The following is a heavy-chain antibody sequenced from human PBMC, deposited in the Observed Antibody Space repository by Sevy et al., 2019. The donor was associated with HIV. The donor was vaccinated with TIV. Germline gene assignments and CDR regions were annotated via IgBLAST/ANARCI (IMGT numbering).Heavy chain of an antibody. J-gene: IGHJ4*02. D-gene: IGHD6-13*01. V-gene: IGHV3-72*01. CDR1: GFTFSDHY. Sequence: GGSLRLSCAASGFTFSDHYMEWVRRASGKGLEWVGHPRNKADSYTTEYAASVKGRFTISRDDSTNSLYLLMNSLKTEDTAVYYCATHAGIAAAGRVFDYWGQGTLVTVSS. CDR2: PRNKADSYTT. CDR3: ATHAGIAAAGRVFDY.